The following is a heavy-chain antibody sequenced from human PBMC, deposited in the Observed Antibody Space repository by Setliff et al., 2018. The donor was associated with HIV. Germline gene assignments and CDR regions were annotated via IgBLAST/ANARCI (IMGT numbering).Heavy chain of an antibody. Sequence: GGSLRLSCTASGFSFSGYWMSWARQAPGKGLEWVASISPDGSRNYCVGSVKGRFTASRDNAKSSLYLQMNSLRAEDTAVYYCARVHLTTNAVYGVVSNWFDPWGQGALVTVSS. J-gene: IGHJ5*02. D-gene: IGHD3-3*01. CDR3: ARVHLTTNAVYGVVSNWFDP. CDR1: GFSFSGYW. V-gene: IGHV3-7*03. CDR2: ISPDGSRN.